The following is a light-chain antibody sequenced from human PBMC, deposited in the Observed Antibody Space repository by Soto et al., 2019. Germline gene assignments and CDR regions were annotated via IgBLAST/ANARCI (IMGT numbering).Light chain of an antibody. CDR1: QSVGSN. V-gene: IGKV3-15*01. J-gene: IGKJ4*01. CDR3: QQYGACPLT. CDR2: ASS. Sequence: EIVLTQSPATLSVSPGERATLSCRASQSVGSNFAWYQQKPGQAPRLLIFASSTRATGVPARFSGSGSGTEFTLTISSLQSEDFAVYYCQQYGACPLTFGGGAKVEIE.